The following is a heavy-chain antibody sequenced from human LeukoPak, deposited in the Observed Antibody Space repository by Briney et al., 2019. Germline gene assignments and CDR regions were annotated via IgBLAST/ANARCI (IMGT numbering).Heavy chain of an antibody. Sequence: PGGSLRLSCVASAFTFNNYWMHWVRQAPGKGLEWVANIKQDGSEKYYVDSVKGRFTISRDNAKNSLYLQMNSLRAEDTAVYYCARARVVVAATDAFDIWGHGTMVTVSS. V-gene: IGHV3-7*01. J-gene: IGHJ3*02. CDR1: AFTFNNYW. D-gene: IGHD2-15*01. CDR3: ARARVVVAATDAFDI. CDR2: IKQDGSEK.